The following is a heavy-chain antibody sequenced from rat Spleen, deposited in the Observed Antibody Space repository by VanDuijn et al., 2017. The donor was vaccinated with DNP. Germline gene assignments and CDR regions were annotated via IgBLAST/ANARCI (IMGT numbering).Heavy chain of an antibody. V-gene: IGHV5S10*01. Sequence: EVQLVESGGGLVQPGRSLKLSCAASGFTLSDYSMAWVRQAPKKGLEWVATIIYDGSSTYYGDSVKGRFTISRDNAKSTLYLKMDSLRSEDTATYYCTTHGSIATISTGAMDVWGQGTSLTVSS. J-gene: IGHJ4*01. CDR1: GFTLSDYS. D-gene: IGHD1-2*01. CDR3: TTHGSIATISTGAMDV. CDR2: IIYDGSST.